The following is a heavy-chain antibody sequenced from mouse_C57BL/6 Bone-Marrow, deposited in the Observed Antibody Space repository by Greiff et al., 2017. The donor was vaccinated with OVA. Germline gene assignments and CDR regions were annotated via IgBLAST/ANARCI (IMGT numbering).Heavy chain of an antibody. CDR2: IDTEDGET. V-gene: IGHV14-2*01. CDR3: ARRGWLLSYFDY. CDR1: GLNIKDNY. J-gene: IGHJ2*01. Sequence: EVQRVESGAELVKPGASVKLSCTASGLNIKDNYMHWVKKRTEQGLEWMGRIDTEDGETKYATEFQGKDTITADTSSNTAYLPLSSLTSEETADYSSARRGWLLSYFDYWGQGTTLTVSS. D-gene: IGHD2-3*01.